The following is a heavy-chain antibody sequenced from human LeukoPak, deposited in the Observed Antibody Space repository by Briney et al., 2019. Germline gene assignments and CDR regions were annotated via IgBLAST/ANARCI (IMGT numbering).Heavy chain of an antibody. J-gene: IGHJ5*02. V-gene: IGHV5-10-1*01. CDR1: GYGFTSYW. CDR3: ARDGCGVSSWVFP. CDR2: IDPGDSFT. D-gene: IGHD2-21*01. Sequence: GESLKISCKGSGYGFTSYWISWGRQMPGKGLEWMGRIDPGDSFTKYRPSLEGRVTISADKSLSTVYLQWSSLKASDTAIYYCARDGCGVSSWVFPWGQGTLVIVSS.